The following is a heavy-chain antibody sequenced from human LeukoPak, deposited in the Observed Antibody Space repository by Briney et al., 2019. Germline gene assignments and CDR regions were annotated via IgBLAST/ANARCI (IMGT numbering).Heavy chain of an antibody. V-gene: IGHV1-8*01. CDR3: ARRMVRGREFDP. Sequence: ASVKVSCKASGYTFTSYDINWVRQATGQGLEWMGWMNPNSGNTGYAQKFQGRVTMTRNTSISTAYMELSSLRSEDTAVYYCARRMVRGREFDPWGQGTLVTVSS. J-gene: IGHJ5*02. D-gene: IGHD3-10*01. CDR2: MNPNSGNT. CDR1: GYTFTSYD.